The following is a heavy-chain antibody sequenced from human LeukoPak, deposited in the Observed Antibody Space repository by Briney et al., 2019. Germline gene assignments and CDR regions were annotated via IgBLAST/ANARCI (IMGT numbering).Heavy chain of an antibody. CDR2: LYYSGST. CDR1: GDSISNGGYS. D-gene: IGHD2-2*01. V-gene: IGHV4-30-4*07. J-gene: IGHJ4*02. Sequence: ASQTLSLTCAVSGDSISNGGYSWSWIRQPPGKGLEWIGFLYYSGSTYYHPSLRSRVTISLDTSKNPFSLNLTSVSAADTAVYYCASAVVPHYFDYWGQGTLVTVSS. CDR3: ASAVVPHYFDY.